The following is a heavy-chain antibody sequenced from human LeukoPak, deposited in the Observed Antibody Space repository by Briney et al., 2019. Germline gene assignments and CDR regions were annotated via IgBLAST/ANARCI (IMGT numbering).Heavy chain of an antibody. CDR1: GGSISSYY. CDR2: IYYSGST. CDR3: ARPRQWLVRGHYYYGMDV. D-gene: IGHD6-19*01. V-gene: IGHV4-59*01. J-gene: IGHJ6*02. Sequence: SETLSLTCTVSGGSISSYYWSWIRQPPGKGLEWIGYIYYSGSTNYNPSLKSRVTISVDTSKNQFSLKLSSVTAADTAVYYCARPRQWLVRGHYYYGMDVWGQGTTVTVSS.